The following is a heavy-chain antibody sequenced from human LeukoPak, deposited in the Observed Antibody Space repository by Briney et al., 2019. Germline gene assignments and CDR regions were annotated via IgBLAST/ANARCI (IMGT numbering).Heavy chain of an antibody. CDR3: ARPYYYDSSGYPSYFDY. CDR2: IKQDGSEK. Sequence: GGSLRLSCAASGFTFSSYWMSWVRQAPGKGLEWVANIKQDGSEKYYVDSVKGRFTISRDNAKNSLYLQMNSLRAEDTAVYYCARPYYYDSSGYPSYFDYWGQGTLVTVSS. J-gene: IGHJ4*02. V-gene: IGHV3-7*03. D-gene: IGHD3-22*01. CDR1: GFTFSSYW.